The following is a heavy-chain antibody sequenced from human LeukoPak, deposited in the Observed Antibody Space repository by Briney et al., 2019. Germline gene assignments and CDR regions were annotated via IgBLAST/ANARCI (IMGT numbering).Heavy chain of an antibody. CDR1: GCTFSSYS. Sequence: GGSLSLSCAASGCTFSSYSMHWDRQAPGEGLGWLGRINIDGGTTSYAHSVKGRFTISRDNPKNTLYLQMNSLRAEDTAVFYCASRGYLAGFDYWGQGTLVTVSS. CDR3: ASRGYLAGFDY. V-gene: IGHV3-74*01. CDR2: INIDGGTT. D-gene: IGHD3-16*02. J-gene: IGHJ4*02.